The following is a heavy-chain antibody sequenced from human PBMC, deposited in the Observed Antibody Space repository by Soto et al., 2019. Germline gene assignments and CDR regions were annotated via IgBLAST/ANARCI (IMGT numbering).Heavy chain of an antibody. CDR2: IYSGGST. CDR3: ARVFGSSWLFDY. CDR1: GFTVSSNY. D-gene: IGHD6-13*01. J-gene: IGHJ4*02. V-gene: IGHV3-66*01. Sequence: EVQLVESGGGLVQPGGSLRLSCAASGFTVSSNYMRWVRQAPGKGLEWVAVIYSGGSTYYADSVKGRFTISRDNSKNTLYLQMNSLRAEDTAVYYCARVFGSSWLFDYWGQGTLVTVSS.